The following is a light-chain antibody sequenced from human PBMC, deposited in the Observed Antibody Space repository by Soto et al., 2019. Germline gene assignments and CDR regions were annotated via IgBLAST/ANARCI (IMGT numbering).Light chain of an antibody. CDR1: QRISNY. V-gene: IGKV1-39*01. CDR3: QQSYRTPPVT. CDR2: AAS. Sequence: DIQMTQSPSALSASVGDRVTISCRASQRISNYLNWYQHKPGKAPELLIYAASSLQSGVPSRFSGSGSGTDFTLTISSLQPEDVATYYCQQSYRTPPVTFGGGTKVEIK. J-gene: IGKJ4*01.